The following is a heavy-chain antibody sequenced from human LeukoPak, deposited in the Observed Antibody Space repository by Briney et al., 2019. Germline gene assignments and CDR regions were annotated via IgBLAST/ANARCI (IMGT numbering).Heavy chain of an antibody. D-gene: IGHD3-10*01. CDR3: AKSGALLLWFGELLDYFDY. V-gene: IGHV3-23*01. Sequence: HPGGSLRPSCAASGFTFSSYAMSWVRQAPGKGLEWVSAISGSGGSTYYADSVKGRFTISRDNSKNTLYLQMNSLRAEDTAVYYCAKSGALLLWFGELLDYFDYWGQGTLVTVSS. CDR1: GFTFSSYA. CDR2: ISGSGGST. J-gene: IGHJ4*02.